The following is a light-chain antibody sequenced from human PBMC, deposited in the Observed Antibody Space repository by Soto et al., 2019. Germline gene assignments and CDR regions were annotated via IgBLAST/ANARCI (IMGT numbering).Light chain of an antibody. CDR3: QRYYSYPQT. CDR1: QGISSY. J-gene: IGKJ1*01. Sequence: AIRMTQSPSSLSASTGDRVTITCRASQGISSYLAWYQQKPGKAPKLLIYAASTLQSGVPSRFSGSGSGTDFTLTIGCLQSEDFATYYCQRYYSYPQTFGQGTKVEIK. V-gene: IGKV1-8*01. CDR2: AAS.